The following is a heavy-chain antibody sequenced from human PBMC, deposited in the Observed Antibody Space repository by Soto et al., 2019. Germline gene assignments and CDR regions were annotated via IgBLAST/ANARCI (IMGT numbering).Heavy chain of an antibody. CDR1: GFTFSSYA. J-gene: IGHJ5*02. D-gene: IGHD3-3*01. CDR2: ISGSGGST. CDR3: AKDRLLRFSGVDWFDP. Sequence: VVSLRRSCAASGFTFSSYAMSWVRQAPGKGLEWVSAISGSGGSTYYADSVKGRFTISRDNSKNTLYLQMNSLRAEDTAVYYCAKDRLLRFSGVDWFDPWGQGTLVTVSS. V-gene: IGHV3-23*01.